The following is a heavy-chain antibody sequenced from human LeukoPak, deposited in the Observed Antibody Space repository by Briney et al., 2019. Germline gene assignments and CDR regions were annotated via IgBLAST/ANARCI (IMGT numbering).Heavy chain of an antibody. J-gene: IGHJ4*02. CDR1: GFTVSSNY. V-gene: IGHV3-49*04. Sequence: GGSLRLSCAASGFTVSSNYMSWVRQAPGKGLEWVGFIRSKAYGGTTEYAASVKGRFTISRDDSKSIAYLQMNSLKTEDTAVYYCTRGDDILTGYPFFDYWGQGTLVTVSS. D-gene: IGHD3-9*01. CDR2: IRSKAYGGTT. CDR3: TRGDDILTGYPFFDY.